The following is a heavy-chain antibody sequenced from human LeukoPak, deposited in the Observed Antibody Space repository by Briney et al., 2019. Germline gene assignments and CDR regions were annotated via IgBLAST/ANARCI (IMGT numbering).Heavy chain of an antibody. CDR1: GYTFTSYY. J-gene: IGHJ6*03. V-gene: IGHV1-2*06. D-gene: IGHD2-8*02. Sequence: GASVKVSCKASGYTFTSYYMHWVRQAPGQGLEWMGRINPNSGGTNYAQKFQGRVTMTRDTSISTAYMELSRLRSDDTAVYYCARAVTVFYYYYYMDVWGKGTTVTVSS. CDR3: ARAVTVFYYYYYMDV. CDR2: INPNSGGT.